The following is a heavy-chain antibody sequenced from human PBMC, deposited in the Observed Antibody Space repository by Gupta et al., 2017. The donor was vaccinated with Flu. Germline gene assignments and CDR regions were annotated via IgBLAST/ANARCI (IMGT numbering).Heavy chain of an antibody. J-gene: IGHJ4*02. V-gene: IGHV3-7*03. Sequence: MAWVRQAPGKGLEWVANIKQDGSEKFYVDSGKGRFTSSRDNANNALFLQMNSLTDEDTAVYYCARESDCSGDSCHIPSGDYWGQGTLVTVSS. CDR3: ARESDCSGDSCHIPSGDY. CDR2: IKQDGSEK. D-gene: IGHD2-15*01.